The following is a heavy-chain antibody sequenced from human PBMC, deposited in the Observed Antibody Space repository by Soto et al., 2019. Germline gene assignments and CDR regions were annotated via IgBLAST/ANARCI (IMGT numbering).Heavy chain of an antibody. Sequence: ESLQLSCKGSGYSLAGYWITWVRQKPGKGLEWMGRIVPSDSQTYYSPSFRGHVTISVTKSITTVFLQWSSLRASDTAMYYCARQIYDSFIGPNLPNYFDSWCQGTLVTVSS. D-gene: IGHD5-12*01. CDR2: IVPSDSQT. CDR1: GYSLAGYW. J-gene: IGHJ4*02. V-gene: IGHV5-10-1*01. CDR3: ARQIYDSFIGPNLPNYFDS.